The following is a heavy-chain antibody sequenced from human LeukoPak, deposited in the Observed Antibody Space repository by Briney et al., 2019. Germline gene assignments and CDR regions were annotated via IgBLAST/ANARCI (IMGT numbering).Heavy chain of an antibody. Sequence: GGSLRLSCAASGFAFSTAWMTWVRQAPGKGLEWVGQIKTKTDGGTTDYAAPVKGRFTISRDDSKNTLYLQMNSLKTEDTAVYYCAKDVGGDYGSGSYENWFDPWGQGTLVTVSS. CDR2: IKTKTDGGTT. D-gene: IGHD3-10*01. CDR3: AKDVGGDYGSGSYENWFDP. V-gene: IGHV3-15*01. CDR1: GFAFSTAW. J-gene: IGHJ5*02.